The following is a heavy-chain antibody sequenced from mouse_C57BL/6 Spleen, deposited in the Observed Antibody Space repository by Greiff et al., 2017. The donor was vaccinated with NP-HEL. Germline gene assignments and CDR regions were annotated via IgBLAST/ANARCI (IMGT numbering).Heavy chain of an antibody. D-gene: IGHD4-1*02. CDR3: ARSRQLAFDY. CDR2: IWRGGST. CDR1: GFSLTSYG. Sequence: QVQLKESGPGLVQPSQSLSITCTVSGFSLTSYGVHWVRQSPGKGLEWLGVIWRGGSTDYNAAFISRLSISKDNSKSQVFFKMNSLQADDTAIYYCARSRQLAFDYWGQGTTLTVSS. J-gene: IGHJ2*01. V-gene: IGHV2-2*01.